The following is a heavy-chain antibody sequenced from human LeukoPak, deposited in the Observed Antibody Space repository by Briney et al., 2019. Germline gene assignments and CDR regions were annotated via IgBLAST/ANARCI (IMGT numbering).Heavy chain of an antibody. CDR3: ASLYGDYVASDY. D-gene: IGHD4-17*01. CDR2: INPNSGGT. J-gene: IGHJ4*02. Sequence: ASVNVSSTPSGYSFSVYYMHWVRQAPGQGLEWMGWINPNSGGTNYAQRFVGRVHMTRDTSISTAYIELSRLRSDDTTVYYCASLYGDYVASDYWGQGTLVTVSS. CDR1: GYSFSVYY. V-gene: IGHV1-2*02.